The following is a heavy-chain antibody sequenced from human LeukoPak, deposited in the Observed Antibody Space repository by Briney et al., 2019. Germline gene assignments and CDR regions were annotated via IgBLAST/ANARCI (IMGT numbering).Heavy chain of an antibody. Sequence: ASVKVSCKASGHTFTGHDINWVRQATGQGLEWMAWMNPNSGNRGYAPKFQDRVTMTRNTSTSTAYMELSSLRSEDSAVYYCARGLGYDILTGPDAFDIWGQGIMVTVSS. CDR2: MNPNSGNR. CDR3: ARGLGYDILTGPDAFDI. CDR1: GHTFTGHD. D-gene: IGHD3-9*01. V-gene: IGHV1-8*01. J-gene: IGHJ3*02.